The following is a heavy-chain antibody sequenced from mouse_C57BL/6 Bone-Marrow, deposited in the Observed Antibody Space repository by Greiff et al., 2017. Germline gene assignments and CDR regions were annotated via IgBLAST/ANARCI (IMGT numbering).Heavy chain of an antibody. J-gene: IGHJ1*03. CDR2: IDPSDSYT. CDR1: GYTFTSYW. Sequence: VQLQQPGAELVRPGTSVKLSCKASGYTFTSYWMHWVKQRPGQGLEWIGVIDPSDSYTNYNQKFKGKATLTVDTSSSTAYMQLSSLTSEDSAVYYGASRGGSSSHWYFDVWGTGTTVTVSS. D-gene: IGHD1-1*01. CDR3: ASRGGSSSHWYFDV. V-gene: IGHV1-59*01.